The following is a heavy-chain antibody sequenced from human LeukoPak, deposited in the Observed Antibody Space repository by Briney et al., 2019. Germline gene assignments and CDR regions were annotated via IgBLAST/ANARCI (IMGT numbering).Heavy chain of an antibody. V-gene: IGHV3-30*02. CDR3: ARDRSALRYFDWLFSN. Sequence: GGSLRLSCAASGFTFSSYVMHWVRQAPGKGLEGVTSIRYDGSNKRYADSVKGRFTICRDNYKNTLYLQMNSLRLDDTAVYYCARDRSALRYFDWLFSNWGQGTLVTVSS. J-gene: IGHJ4*02. CDR1: GFTFSSYV. CDR2: IRYDGSNK. D-gene: IGHD3-9*01.